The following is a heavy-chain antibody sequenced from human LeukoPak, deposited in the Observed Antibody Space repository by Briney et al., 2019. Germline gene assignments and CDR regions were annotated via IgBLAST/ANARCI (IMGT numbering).Heavy chain of an antibody. CDR3: ARDPEPTNYNYYYYYYMDV. V-gene: IGHV3-48*03. D-gene: IGHD3-10*01. CDR1: GFTFSSYE. J-gene: IGHJ6*03. CDR2: ISTSDSTI. Sequence: GGSLRLSCAASGFTFSSYEMNWVRQAPGKGLEWISYISTSDSTIYNADSVKGRFTISRDNAKNSLYLQMNSLRAEDTAVYYCARDPEPTNYNYYYYYYMDVWGKGTTVTVSS.